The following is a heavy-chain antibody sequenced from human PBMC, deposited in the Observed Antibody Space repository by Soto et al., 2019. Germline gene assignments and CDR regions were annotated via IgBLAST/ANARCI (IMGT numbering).Heavy chain of an antibody. V-gene: IGHV4-34*01. CDR2: INHSGST. CDR3: ARVPGP. J-gene: IGHJ5*02. Sequence: SETLSLTCAVYGGSFSGYYWSWIRQPPGKGLEWIGEINHSGSTIYNPSLKSRVTISVDTSKNQFSLKLSSVTAADTAVYYCARVPGPWGQGTLVTVSS. CDR1: GGSFSGYY.